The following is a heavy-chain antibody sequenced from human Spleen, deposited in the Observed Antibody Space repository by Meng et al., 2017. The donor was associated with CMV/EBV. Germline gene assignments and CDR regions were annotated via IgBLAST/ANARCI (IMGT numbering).Heavy chain of an antibody. J-gene: IGHJ5*02. V-gene: IGHV4-59*01. CDR2: IYYSGST. CDR1: GFTFSSYA. CDR3: ARGGPINWFDP. Sequence: GSLRLSCAGSGFTFSSYAMHWVRQPPGKGLEWIGYIYYSGSTNYNPSLKSRVTISVDTSKNQFSLKLSSVTAADTAVYYCARGGPINWFDPWGQGTLVTVSS.